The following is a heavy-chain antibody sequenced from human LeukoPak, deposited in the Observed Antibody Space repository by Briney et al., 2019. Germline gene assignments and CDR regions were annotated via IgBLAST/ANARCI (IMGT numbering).Heavy chain of an antibody. V-gene: IGHV4-59*08. CDR1: GGSISGYY. CDR2: IYYSGST. J-gene: IGHJ4*02. D-gene: IGHD2-15*01. CDR3: ARLTRSGHADY. Sequence: SETLSLTCTVSGGSISGYYWSWIRQPPGKGLEWIGYIYYSGSTNYNPSLKSRVTISVDTSKNQFSLKLSSVTAADTAVYYCARLTRSGHADYWGQGTLVPVSS.